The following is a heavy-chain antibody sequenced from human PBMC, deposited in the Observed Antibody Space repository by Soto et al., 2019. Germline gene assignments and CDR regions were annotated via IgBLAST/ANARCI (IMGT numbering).Heavy chain of an antibody. D-gene: IGHD3-10*01. J-gene: IGHJ4*02. CDR2: IYYSGST. V-gene: IGHV4-31*03. Sequence: SETLSLTCTVSGGSISSGGYYWSWIRQHPGKGLEWIGYIYYSGSTYYNPSLKSRVTISVDTSKNQFSLKLSSVTAADTAVYYCARSMVRGVILDYWGQGTLVTVSS. CDR1: GGSISSGGYY. CDR3: ARSMVRGVILDY.